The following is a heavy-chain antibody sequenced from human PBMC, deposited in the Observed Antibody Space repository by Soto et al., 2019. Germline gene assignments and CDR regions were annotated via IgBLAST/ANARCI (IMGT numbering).Heavy chain of an antibody. CDR1: GGTFSSYA. CDR3: ATDFDCGRDCYSGPNYYYGMDV. CDR2: IIPIFGTA. D-gene: IGHD2-21*02. V-gene: IGHV1-69*01. Sequence: QVQLVQSGAEVTKPGSSVKVSCKASGGTFSSYAISWVRQAPGQGLEWMGGIIPIFGTANYAQKFQGRVTITADESTSTDYMELSSLRSEGTAAYYCATDFDCGRDCYSGPNYYYGMDVWGQGTTVTVSS. J-gene: IGHJ6*02.